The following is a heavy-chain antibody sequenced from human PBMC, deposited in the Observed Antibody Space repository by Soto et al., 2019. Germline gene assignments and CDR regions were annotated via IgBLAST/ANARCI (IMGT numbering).Heavy chain of an antibody. V-gene: IGHV1-18*01. D-gene: IGHD2-15*01. CDR3: ARAIRYCSGGSYYSDY. J-gene: IGHJ4*02. CDR2: ISAYNGNT. Sequence: ASVKVSCKASGYTFTSYGISWVRQAPGQGLEWIGWISAYNGNTNYAQKLQGRVTMTTDTSTSTAYMELRSLRSDDTAVYYCARAIRYCSGGSYYSDYWGQGTLVTVSS. CDR1: GYTFTSYG.